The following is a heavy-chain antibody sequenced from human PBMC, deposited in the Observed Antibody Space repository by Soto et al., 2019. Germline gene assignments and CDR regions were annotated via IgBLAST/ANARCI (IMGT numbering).Heavy chain of an antibody. D-gene: IGHD2-15*01. J-gene: IGHJ5*02. CDR3: ARGRIVVVVAAPNWFDP. CDR1: GGSFSGYY. CDR2: INHSGST. Sequence: SETLSLTCAVYGGSFSGYYWSWIRQPPGKGLEWIGEINHSGSTNFNPSLKSRVTISVDTSKNQFSLKLSSVTAADTAVYYCARGRIVVVVAAPNWFDPWGQGTLVTVSS. V-gene: IGHV4-34*01.